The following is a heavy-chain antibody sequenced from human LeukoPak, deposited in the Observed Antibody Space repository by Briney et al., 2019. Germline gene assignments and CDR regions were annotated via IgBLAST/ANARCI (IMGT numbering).Heavy chain of an antibody. CDR3: VKDKSRSSGWNRVYFDY. J-gene: IGHJ4*02. CDR1: GFTFSSYA. CDR2: ISSNGGST. D-gene: IGHD6-19*01. Sequence: PGGSLRLSCSASGFTFSSYAMHWVRQAPGKGLEYVSAISSNGGSTYYADSVKGRFTISRDNSKNTLYLQMSSLRAEDTAGYYCVKDKSRSSGWNRVYFDYWGQGTLVTVSS. V-gene: IGHV3-64D*06.